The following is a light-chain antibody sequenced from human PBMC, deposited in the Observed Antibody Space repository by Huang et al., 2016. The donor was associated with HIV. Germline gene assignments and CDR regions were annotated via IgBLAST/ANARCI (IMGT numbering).Light chain of an antibody. CDR2: AAS. Sequence: DIQMTQSPSSLSASVRDRVTITCRASQSITNSLNWYQQKPGKAPKLLIYAASSLQSGVPSRFSGSGSGTDFTLIISGLQPEDFVSYYCQQSYSTPTFGQGTKLEIK. J-gene: IGKJ2*01. CDR1: QSITNS. V-gene: IGKV1-39*01. CDR3: QQSYSTPT.